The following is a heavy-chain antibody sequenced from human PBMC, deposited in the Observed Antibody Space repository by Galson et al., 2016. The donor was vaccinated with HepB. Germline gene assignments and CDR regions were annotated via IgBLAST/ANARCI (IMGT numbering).Heavy chain of an antibody. CDR1: GFTFSNHG. CDR3: VKVRGSGRPFYFQY. Sequence: SLRLPCAASGFTFSNHGMHWVRQAPGKGLEWVSDISPSGGVAYYADSVEGRFTTSRDNSRNTLYLEMDRLRVEDTALYYRVKVRGSGRPFYFQYWGQGTLVTVSS. D-gene: IGHD3-10*01. J-gene: IGHJ4*02. CDR2: ISPSGGVA. V-gene: IGHV3-23*01.